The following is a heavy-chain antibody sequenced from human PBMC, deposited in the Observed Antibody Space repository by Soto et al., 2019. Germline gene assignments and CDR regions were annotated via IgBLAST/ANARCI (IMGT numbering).Heavy chain of an antibody. J-gene: IGHJ5*02. Sequence: QITLKESGATLVKPRQTLTLTCTFSGFSLSTSGVGVGWIRQPPGKALEWLALIYWDDDKRYSPSLKSRLTITKDTSKNQVVLTMTNMDPVDTATYYCAHRSLWFGANWFDPWGQGTLVTVSS. CDR3: AHRSLWFGANWFDP. V-gene: IGHV2-5*02. D-gene: IGHD3-10*01. CDR2: IYWDDDK. CDR1: GFSLSTSGVG.